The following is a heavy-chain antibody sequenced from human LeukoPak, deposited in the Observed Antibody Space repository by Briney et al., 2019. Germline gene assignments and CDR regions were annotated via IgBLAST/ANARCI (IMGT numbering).Heavy chain of an antibody. Sequence: SGGSLRLSCEASGFLVRDYYMAWVRQAPGKGLEWVSYYSIGGTTIYYADSVKGRFTISRDNSKNTLYLQMNSLRAEDTAVYYCARGPGGDYRPYFDSWGQGTLVTVSS. CDR1: GFLVRDYY. D-gene: IGHD4-17*01. J-gene: IGHJ4*02. V-gene: IGHV3-11*04. CDR3: ARGPGGDYRPYFDS. CDR2: YSIGGTTI.